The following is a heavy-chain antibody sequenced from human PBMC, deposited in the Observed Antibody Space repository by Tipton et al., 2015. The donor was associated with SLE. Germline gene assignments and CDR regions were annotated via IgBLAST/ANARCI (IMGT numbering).Heavy chain of an antibody. V-gene: IGHV3-9*01. Sequence: SLRLSCAASGFTFDDYAMHWVRQAPGKGLEWVSGISWNSGSIGYADSVKGRFTISRDNAKNSLYLQMNSLRAEDTALYYCAKALGYCSRNHQGAFDIWGQGTMVTVSS. J-gene: IGHJ3*02. D-gene: IGHD2-2*01. CDR2: ISWNSGSI. CDR3: AKALGYCSRNHQGAFDI. CDR1: GFTFDDYA.